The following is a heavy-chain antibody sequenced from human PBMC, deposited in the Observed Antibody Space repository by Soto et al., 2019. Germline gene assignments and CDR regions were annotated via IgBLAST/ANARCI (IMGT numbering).Heavy chain of an antibody. D-gene: IGHD3-22*01. CDR1: GYTFTSYA. J-gene: IGHJ6*01. V-gene: IGHV1-3*01. CDR3: VCYYFGTHRYRLSF. CDR2: INAGNGNT. Sequence: GAXVKVSCKASGYTFTSYAMHWVRQAPGQRLEWMGWINAGNGNTKYSQKFQGRVTITRDTSASTAYMELSSLRSEDTAVYYCVCYYFGTHRYRLSFWRQGTTVTGSA.